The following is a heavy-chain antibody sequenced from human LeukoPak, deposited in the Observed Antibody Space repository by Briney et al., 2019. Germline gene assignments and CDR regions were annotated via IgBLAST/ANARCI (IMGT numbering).Heavy chain of an antibody. CDR2: FYHSGST. CDR3: ARGGRGYYDYVWGSYRADLYYFDY. V-gene: IGHV4-30-2*01. J-gene: IGHJ4*02. Sequence: SETLSLTCAVSGGSISSGGYSWSWIRQPPGKGLEWIGYFYHSGSTYYNPSLKSRVTISVDRSKNQFSLKLSSVTAADTAVYYCARGGRGYYDYVWGSYRADLYYFDYWGQGTLVTVSS. CDR1: GGSISSGGYS. D-gene: IGHD3-16*02.